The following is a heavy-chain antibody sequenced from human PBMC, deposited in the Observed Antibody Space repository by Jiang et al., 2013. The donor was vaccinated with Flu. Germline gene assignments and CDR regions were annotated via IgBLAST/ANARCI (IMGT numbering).Heavy chain of an antibody. CDR1: GGSISSNSYY. D-gene: IGHD2-2*01. CDR3: ARRFMVTSTPWGFDY. Sequence: GSGLVKPSDTLPLTCTVSGGSISSNSYYWDWIRQPPGKGLEWIGSIHYVGSTYYNPSLKSRVTISVDTSKRQFSLRLTSVTAADTAVYYCARRFMVTSTPWGFDYWGQGILVTVAS. V-gene: IGHV4-39*01. J-gene: IGHJ4*02. CDR2: IHYVGST.